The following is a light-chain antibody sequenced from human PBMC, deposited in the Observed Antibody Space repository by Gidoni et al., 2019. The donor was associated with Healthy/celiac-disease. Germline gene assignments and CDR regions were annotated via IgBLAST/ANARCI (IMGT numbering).Light chain of an antibody. Sequence: QSVLTQPPSASGPPGQSVTISCSGSSSNIGSNYVYWYQQLPGTAPNLLIYRNNQRPSGVPDRFSGSKSGSSASRAISGLRSEDEADYYCAAWDDSLSGPVVFGGGTKLTVL. CDR3: AAWDDSLSGPVV. CDR1: SSNIGSNY. V-gene: IGLV1-47*01. J-gene: IGLJ2*01. CDR2: RNN.